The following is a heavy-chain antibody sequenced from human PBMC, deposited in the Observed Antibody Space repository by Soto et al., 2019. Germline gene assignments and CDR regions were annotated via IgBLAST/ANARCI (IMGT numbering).Heavy chain of an antibody. CDR3: ARYGELLDPLYNWFDP. V-gene: IGHV3-11*06. J-gene: IGHJ5*02. CDR2: ISSSSSYT. D-gene: IGHD1-26*01. Sequence: SLRLCCAASGXTFSDYDMSWIRQAPGKGLELVSYISSSSSYTNYADSVKGRFTISRDNAKNSLYLQMNSLRADDTAVYYCARYGELLDPLYNWFDPWGQGTLVTVSS. CDR1: GXTFSDYD.